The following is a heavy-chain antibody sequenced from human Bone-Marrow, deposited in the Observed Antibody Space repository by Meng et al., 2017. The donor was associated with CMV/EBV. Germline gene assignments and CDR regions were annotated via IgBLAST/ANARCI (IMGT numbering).Heavy chain of an antibody. CDR3: ARDRKYCSSTSCSGNWFDP. Sequence: ASVKVSCKASGGTFSSYGISWVRQAPGQGLEWMGWINPNSGGTNYAQKFQGRVTMTRDTSISTAYMELSRLRSDDTAVYYCARDRKYCSSTSCSGNWFDPWGQGTLVTVSS. V-gene: IGHV1-2*02. CDR1: GGTFSSYG. D-gene: IGHD2-2*01. J-gene: IGHJ5*02. CDR2: INPNSGGT.